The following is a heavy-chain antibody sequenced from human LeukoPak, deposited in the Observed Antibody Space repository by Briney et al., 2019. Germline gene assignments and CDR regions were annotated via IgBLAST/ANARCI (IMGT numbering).Heavy chain of an antibody. CDR1: GYTFTSYY. CDR3: ARRDYGGNSGVSWFDP. J-gene: IGHJ5*02. D-gene: IGHD4-23*01. V-gene: IGHV1-46*01. Sequence: ASVKVSCKASGYTFTSYYMHWVRQAPGQGLEWMGIINPSGGSTSYAQKFQGRVTMTRDMSTSTVYMELSSLRSEDTAVYYCARRDYGGNSGVSWFDPWGQGTLVTVSS. CDR2: INPSGGST.